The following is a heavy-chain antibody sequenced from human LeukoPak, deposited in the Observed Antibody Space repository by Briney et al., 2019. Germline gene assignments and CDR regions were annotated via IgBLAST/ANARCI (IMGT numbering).Heavy chain of an antibody. D-gene: IGHD2-15*01. J-gene: IGHJ1*01. CDR2: INSDGSST. CDR3: AYSVVVAARPVLEYFQH. CDR1: GFTFSSYG. V-gene: IGHV3-74*01. Sequence: QPGRSLRLSCVDSGFTFSSYGMHWVRQAPGKGLVWVSRINSDGSSTSYADSVKGRFTISRDNAKNTLYLQMNSLRAEDTAVYYCAYSVVVAARPVLEYFQHWGQGTLVTVSS.